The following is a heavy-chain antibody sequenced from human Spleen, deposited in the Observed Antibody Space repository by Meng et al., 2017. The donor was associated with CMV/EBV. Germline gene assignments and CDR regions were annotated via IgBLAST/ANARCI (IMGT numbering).Heavy chain of an antibody. D-gene: IGHD2-2*01. V-gene: IGHV1-8*02. J-gene: IGHJ6*02. CDR2: MNPNSGNT. CDR1: GYTLTGYY. CDR3: AKSRVVPAATYGMDV. Sequence: ASVKVSCKASGYTLTGYYMHWVRQAPGQGLEWMGWMNPNSGNTGYAQKFQGRVTMTRNTSISTAYMELSSLRSEDTAVYYCAKSRVVPAATYGMDVWGQGTTVTVSS.